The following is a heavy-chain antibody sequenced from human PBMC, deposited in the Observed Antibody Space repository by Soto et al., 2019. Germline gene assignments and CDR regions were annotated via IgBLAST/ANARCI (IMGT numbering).Heavy chain of an antibody. D-gene: IGHD3-16*01. CDR1: GLTMSDRH. V-gene: IGHV3-72*01. J-gene: IGHJ4*02. Sequence: EVQLVESGGGLVQPGGYLRLSCAASGLTMSDRHINWVRQAPGKGLEWLGRTRKRSDSFITEYAASVKGRFTISRDGSNSLVFLQMYSLITDDTAVYYCVGEWFDCFEDWGQGTLVNVSS. CDR3: VGEWFDCFED. CDR2: TRKRSDSFIT.